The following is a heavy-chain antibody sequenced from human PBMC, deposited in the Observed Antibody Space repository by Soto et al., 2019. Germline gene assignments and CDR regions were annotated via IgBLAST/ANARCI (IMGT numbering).Heavy chain of an antibody. CDR2: IYYSGNS. J-gene: IGHJ5*02. CDR1: GGSISRSGFY. Sequence: SETLSLTCTVSGGSISRSGFYWGWIRQPPGKGLEWIGSIYYSGNSHYNPSLKSRVTISIDTSKNQFSLKLNFMTAADTAVYYCARHKENYDSSGSPWGQGTRVTVSS. CDR3: ARHKENYDSSGSP. D-gene: IGHD3-22*01. V-gene: IGHV4-39*01.